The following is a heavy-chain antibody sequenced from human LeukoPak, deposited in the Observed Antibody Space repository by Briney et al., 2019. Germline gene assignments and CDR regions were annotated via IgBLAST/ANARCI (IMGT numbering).Heavy chain of an antibody. Sequence: ASVKVSCKASGYTFTGYYVHWVRQAPGQGLEWMGWINPNTGDTSYAEKFEGGVAVTSDTSISTAYMELSSLGSDDTAVYYCARDRGGSSLLDWGPGTLVTVSS. J-gene: IGHJ4*02. D-gene: IGHD1-26*01. V-gene: IGHV1-2*02. CDR1: GYTFTGYY. CDR3: ARDRGGSSLLD. CDR2: INPNTGDT.